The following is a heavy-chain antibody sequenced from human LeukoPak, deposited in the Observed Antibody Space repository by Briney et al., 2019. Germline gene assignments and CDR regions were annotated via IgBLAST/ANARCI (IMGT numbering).Heavy chain of an antibody. V-gene: IGHV1-69*04. J-gene: IGHJ4*02. Sequence: SVKVSCKASGGTFSSYAISWVRQAPGQGLEWMRRIIPIFGIANYAQKFQGRVTITADKSTSTAYMELSSLRSEDTAVFYCARDQVAGTGWFDYWGQGTLVTVSS. D-gene: IGHD6-19*01. CDR3: ARDQVAGTGWFDY. CDR1: GGTFSSYA. CDR2: IIPIFGIA.